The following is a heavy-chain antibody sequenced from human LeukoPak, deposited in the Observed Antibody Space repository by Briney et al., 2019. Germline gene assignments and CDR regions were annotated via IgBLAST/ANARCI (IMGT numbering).Heavy chain of an antibody. Sequence: PGGSLRLSCSVSGLSFSRYPIHWVRQAPGKGLEYVSAISSNGGSTYYADSVKGRFTISRGNSKNTLYLQMSSLRGEDTAVYYCVKDQAGTTGNAFDIWGQGTMVTVSS. V-gene: IGHV3-64D*06. J-gene: IGHJ3*02. CDR1: GLSFSRYP. CDR3: VKDQAGTTGNAFDI. CDR2: ISSNGGST. D-gene: IGHD1-1*01.